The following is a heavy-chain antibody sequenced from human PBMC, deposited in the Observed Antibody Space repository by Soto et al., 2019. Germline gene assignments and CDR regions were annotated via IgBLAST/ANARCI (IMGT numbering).Heavy chain of an antibody. J-gene: IGHJ3*02. Sequence: GDSVKVSCKPSGYTFTGYYMHWVRQAPGQGLEWMGWINPNSGGTNYAQKFQGWVTMTRDTSISTAYMELSRLRSDDTAVYYCARVSSSGRLSGDDAFDIWGQGTMVTVSS. CDR2: INPNSGGT. CDR3: ARVSSSGRLSGDDAFDI. D-gene: IGHD6-19*01. CDR1: GYTFTGYY. V-gene: IGHV1-2*04.